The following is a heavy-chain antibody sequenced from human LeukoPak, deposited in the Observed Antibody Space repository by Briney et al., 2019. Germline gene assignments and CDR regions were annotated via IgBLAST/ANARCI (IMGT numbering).Heavy chain of an antibody. J-gene: IGHJ4*02. V-gene: IGHV1-2*02. CDR1: GYTFTGCY. D-gene: IGHD6-19*01. CDR3: ARVDRIAVADLHRTFDY. CDR2: INPNSGGT. Sequence: ASVKVSCKASGYTFTGCYMHWVRQAPGQGLEWMGWINPNSGGTNYAQKFQGRVTMTRDTSISTAYMELSRLRSDDTAVYYCARVDRIAVADLHRTFDYWGQGTLVTVSS.